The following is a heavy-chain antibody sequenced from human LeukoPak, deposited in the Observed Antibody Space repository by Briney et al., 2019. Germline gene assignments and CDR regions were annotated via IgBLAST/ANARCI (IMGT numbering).Heavy chain of an antibody. CDR3: AKDQQLWRDSLAADY. Sequence: PGGSLRLSCAASKFAFSSYAMSWVRQAPGKGLEWVSAISGGGGNTYYADSVKGRFTISRDNSKNTLYLQMNSLRAEDTAVYYCAKDQQLWRDSLAADYWGQGTLVTVSS. J-gene: IGHJ4*02. CDR2: ISGGGGNT. D-gene: IGHD5-18*01. CDR1: KFAFSSYA. V-gene: IGHV3-23*01.